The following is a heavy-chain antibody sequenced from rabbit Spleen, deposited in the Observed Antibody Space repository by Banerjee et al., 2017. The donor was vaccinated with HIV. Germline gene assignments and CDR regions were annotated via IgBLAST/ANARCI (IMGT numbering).Heavy chain of an antibody. CDR1: GFDFSSSYY. Sequence: QEQLKESGGGLVQPGGSLKLSCKAAGFDFSSSYYMCWVRQAPGKGPEWIACIYVGDGSTYYASWVNGRFTISRSTSLNTVTLQMTSLTVADTATYFCARDTGSSFSSYGMDLWGPGTLVTVS. D-gene: IGHD8-1*01. V-gene: IGHV1S47*01. CDR3: ARDTGSSFSSYGMDL. J-gene: IGHJ6*01. CDR2: IYVGDGST.